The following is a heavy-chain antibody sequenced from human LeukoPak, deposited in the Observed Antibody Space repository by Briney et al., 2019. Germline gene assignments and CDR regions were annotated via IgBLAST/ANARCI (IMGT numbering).Heavy chain of an antibody. D-gene: IGHD1-26*01. Sequence: GGSLRLSCADSGFTFSSYWMSWVRHAPGKGLEWVANIKQDGSEKYYVDSVKGRFTISRENAKNSLYLQMNSLRAGDTAVYYCARVSKVGATGFDYWGQGTLVTVSS. CDR2: IKQDGSEK. CDR1: GFTFSSYW. J-gene: IGHJ4*02. V-gene: IGHV3-7*01. CDR3: ARVSKVGATGFDY.